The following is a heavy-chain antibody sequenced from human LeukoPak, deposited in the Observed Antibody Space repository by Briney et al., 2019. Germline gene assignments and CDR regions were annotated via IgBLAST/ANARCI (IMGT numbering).Heavy chain of an antibody. CDR3: ANHLACGSTSCPSFDY. V-gene: IGHV3-21*01. Sequence: PGGSLRLSCAASGFTFSDYSMNWVRQAPGKGLEWVSSISDDSNYIYYADSAKGRFTISRDNAKNSLYLQMNSLRAEDTAVYYCANHLACGSTSCPSFDYWGQGTLVTVSS. D-gene: IGHD2-2*01. CDR2: ISDDSNYI. J-gene: IGHJ4*02. CDR1: GFTFSDYS.